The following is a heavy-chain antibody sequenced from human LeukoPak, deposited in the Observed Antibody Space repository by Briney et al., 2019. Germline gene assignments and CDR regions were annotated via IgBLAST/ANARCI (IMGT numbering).Heavy chain of an antibody. Sequence: GGSLRLSCAASGFTFSSYGMHWVRKAPGKGLEWVAVISYDGSNKYYADSVKGRFTISRDNSKNTLYLQMNSLRAEDTAVYYCAKEGDYYFDYWGQGTLVTVSS. D-gene: IGHD2-21*02. J-gene: IGHJ4*02. CDR2: ISYDGSNK. CDR3: AKEGDYYFDY. V-gene: IGHV3-30*18. CDR1: GFTFSSYG.